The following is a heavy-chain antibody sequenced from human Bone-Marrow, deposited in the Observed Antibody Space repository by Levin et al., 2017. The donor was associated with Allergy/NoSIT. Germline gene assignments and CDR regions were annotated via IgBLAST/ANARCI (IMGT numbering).Heavy chain of an antibody. J-gene: IGHJ6*04. CDR1: GFSFSNYW. V-gene: IGHV3-74*01. Sequence: GGSLRLSCAASGFSFSNYWMHWVRQVPGKGLVWVARIDSDGRSTDYADFVKGRFTISRDNAKNTLHLQMNSLRAEDTAVYYCARRGIWGGCPMDVWGKGTTDTGSS. CDR3: ARRGIWGGCPMDV. D-gene: IGHD2/OR15-2a*01. CDR2: IDSDGRST.